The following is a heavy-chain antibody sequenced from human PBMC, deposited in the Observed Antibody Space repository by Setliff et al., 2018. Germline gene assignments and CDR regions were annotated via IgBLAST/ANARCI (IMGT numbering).Heavy chain of an antibody. Sequence: SETLSLTCTVSGGSISSSSYYWGWIRQPPGKGLEWIGYIYYSGSTNYNPSLKSRVTISVDTSKNQFSLKLSSVTAADTAVYYCARGFPSRYGDFTLYYYYGMDVWGQGTTVTVSS. CDR3: ARGFPSRYGDFTLYYYYGMDV. J-gene: IGHJ6*02. D-gene: IGHD4-17*01. V-gene: IGHV4-61*05. CDR2: IYYSGST. CDR1: GGSISSSSYY.